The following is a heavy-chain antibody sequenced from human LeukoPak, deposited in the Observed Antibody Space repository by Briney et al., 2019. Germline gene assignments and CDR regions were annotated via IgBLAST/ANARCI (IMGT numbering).Heavy chain of an antibody. D-gene: IGHD3-9*01. CDR3: TRNQYYDILTGYYGLGWFDP. V-gene: IGHV3-49*04. J-gene: IGHJ5*02. CDR2: IRSKAYGGTT. CDR1: GFTFGDYA. Sequence: GGSLRLSCTASGFTFGDYAMSWVRQAPGKGLEWVGFIRSKAYGGTTKYAASVKGRFTISRDDSKSIAYLQMNSLKTEDTAVYYCTRNQYYDILTGYYGLGWFDPWDQGTLVTVSS.